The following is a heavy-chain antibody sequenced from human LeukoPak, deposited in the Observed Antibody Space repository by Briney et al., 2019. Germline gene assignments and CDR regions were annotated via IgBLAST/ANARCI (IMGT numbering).Heavy chain of an antibody. Sequence: PGRSLRLSCAASGFTFSSYGMHWVRQAPGKGLEWVAVIWYDGSNKYYADSVEGRFTISRDNSKNTLYLQMNSLRAEDTAVYYCARDREQCFDYWGQGTLVTVSS. V-gene: IGHV3-33*01. CDR2: IWYDGSNK. D-gene: IGHD6-19*01. CDR3: ARDREQCFDY. J-gene: IGHJ4*02. CDR1: GFTFSSYG.